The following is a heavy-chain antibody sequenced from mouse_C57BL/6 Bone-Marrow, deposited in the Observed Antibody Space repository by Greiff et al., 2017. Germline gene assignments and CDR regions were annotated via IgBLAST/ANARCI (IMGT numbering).Heavy chain of an antibody. CDR3: ATTVVASHWYFDV. Sequence: QVQLQQSGAELARPGASVKLSCKASGYTFTSYGISWVKQRTGQGLEWIGEIYPRSGNTYYNEKFKGKAKLTADKSSSTAYMELRSLTSEDSAVYFCATTVVASHWYFDVWGTGTTVTVSS. V-gene: IGHV1-81*01. CDR2: IYPRSGNT. CDR1: GYTFTSYG. J-gene: IGHJ1*03. D-gene: IGHD1-1*01.